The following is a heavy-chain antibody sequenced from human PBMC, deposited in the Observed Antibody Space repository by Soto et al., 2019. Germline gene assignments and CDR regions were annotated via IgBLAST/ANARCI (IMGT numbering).Heavy chain of an antibody. D-gene: IGHD3-22*01. V-gene: IGHV3-9*01. CDR2: LSWNGVTI. CDR1: GFTFDDYA. J-gene: IGHJ6*02. Sequence: EVQLVESGGDLVQPGRSLRLSCAASGFTFDDYAMHWVRQVPGKGLQWVSGLSWNGVTIGYAASVKGRFTVSRDNAKKSLYLQRIGLRPDDTALYYCPASRAYDSSDYSGFHYGMDVWGLGTTVTVS. CDR3: PASRAYDSSDYSGFHYGMDV.